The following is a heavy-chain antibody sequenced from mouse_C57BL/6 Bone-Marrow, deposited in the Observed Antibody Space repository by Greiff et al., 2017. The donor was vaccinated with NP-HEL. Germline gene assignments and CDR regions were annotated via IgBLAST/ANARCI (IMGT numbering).Heavy chain of an antibody. D-gene: IGHD3-3*01. V-gene: IGHV14-4*01. CDR1: GFTITDDY. CDR3: TTGCSGPCAMDY. CDR2: IDPENGDT. Sequence: EVQLQQSGAELVRPGASVKLSCTVSGFTITDDYMHWVKQRPEQGLEWIGWIDPENGDTEYASKFQGKATITADTSSNTAYLQLSSLTSEDTAVYYCTTGCSGPCAMDYWGQGTSVTVSS. J-gene: IGHJ4*01.